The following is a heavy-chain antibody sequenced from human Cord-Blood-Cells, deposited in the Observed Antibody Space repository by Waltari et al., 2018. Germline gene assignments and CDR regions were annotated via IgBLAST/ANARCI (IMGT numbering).Heavy chain of an antibody. Sequence: QVQLVQSGAEVKKPGSSVKVSCKASGGTFSSYAISWVRQAPGQGLEWMGRIIPILGIANDAQKFQGRVTITADKSTSTAYMELSSLGSEDTAVYYCARDHGDSSLYYAEYFQHWGQGTLVTVSS. D-gene: IGHD6-13*01. CDR2: IIPILGIA. J-gene: IGHJ1*01. CDR3: ARDHGDSSLYYAEYFQH. CDR1: GGTFSSYA. V-gene: IGHV1-69*09.